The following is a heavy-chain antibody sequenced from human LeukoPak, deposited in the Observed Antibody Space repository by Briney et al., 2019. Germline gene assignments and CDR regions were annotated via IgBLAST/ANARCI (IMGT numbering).Heavy chain of an antibody. CDR3: ARVEMATIFAFDI. Sequence: GGSLRLSCAASGLTVSSNYMSWVRQAPGKGLEWVSVIYSGGSTYYADSVKGRFTISRGNSKNTLYLQMNSLRAEDTAVYYCARVEMATIFAFDIWGQGTLVTVSS. D-gene: IGHD5-24*01. J-gene: IGHJ3*02. CDR1: GLTVSSNY. CDR2: IYSGGST. V-gene: IGHV3-66*02.